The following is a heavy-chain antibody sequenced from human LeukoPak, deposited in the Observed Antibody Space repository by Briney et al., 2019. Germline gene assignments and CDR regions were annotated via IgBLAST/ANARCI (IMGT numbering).Heavy chain of an antibody. J-gene: IGHJ6*03. D-gene: IGHD3-10*01. CDR2: ISAYNGNT. V-gene: IGHV1-18*01. Sequence: ASVKVSFKASGYTFTSYGISGVRQAPGQGLDWMGWISAYNGNTNYAQKLQGRVTMTTDTSTSTAYMELRSLRSDDPAVYYCARWEIRFGELSPDNYYYYMDVWGKGTTVSISS. CDR3: ARWEIRFGELSPDNYYYYMDV. CDR1: GYTFTSYG.